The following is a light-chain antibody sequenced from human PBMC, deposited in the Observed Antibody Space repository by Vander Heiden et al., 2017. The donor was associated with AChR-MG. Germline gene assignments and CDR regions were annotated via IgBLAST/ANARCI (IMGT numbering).Light chain of an antibody. Sequence: QSALTQPRSVSGSPGQSLTISCPGTSSDIGGYNYVSWYQRHPGKAPKLMIYDVSKRPSGVPDRFSGSKSGITASLTISGLQAEDEADYYCCSYTGTYTWVFGGGTKLTVL. CDR3: CSYTGTYTWV. J-gene: IGLJ3*02. CDR2: DVS. CDR1: SSDIGGYNY. V-gene: IGLV2-11*01.